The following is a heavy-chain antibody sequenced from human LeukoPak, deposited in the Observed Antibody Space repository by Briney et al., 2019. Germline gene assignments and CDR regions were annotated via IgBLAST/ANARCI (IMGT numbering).Heavy chain of an antibody. D-gene: IGHD1-7*01. CDR1: GFTFSSYA. J-gene: IGHJ4*02. CDR3: AKDVAQLPWGGFDY. V-gene: IGHV3-23*01. CDR2: ISGSGGST. Sequence: GGSLRLSCAASGFTFSSYAMSWVRQAPGKGLEWVSGISGSGGSTYYADSVKGRFTISRDNSKNTLYLQMNSLRAEDTAVYYCAKDVAQLPWGGFDYWGQGTLVTVSS.